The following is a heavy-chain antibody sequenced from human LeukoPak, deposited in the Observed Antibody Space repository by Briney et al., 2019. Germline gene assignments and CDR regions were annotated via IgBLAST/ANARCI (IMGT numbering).Heavy chain of an antibody. J-gene: IGHJ4*02. Sequence: PGGSLRLSCAASGFTVSSNYMSWVRQAPGKGLEWVSVIYSGGSTYYADSVKGRFTISRDNSKNTLYLQMNSLRAEGTAVYYCARVGSRGYSYGTFDYWGQGTLVTVSS. D-gene: IGHD5-18*01. CDR3: ARVGSRGYSYGTFDY. V-gene: IGHV3-66*01. CDR1: GFTVSSNY. CDR2: IYSGGST.